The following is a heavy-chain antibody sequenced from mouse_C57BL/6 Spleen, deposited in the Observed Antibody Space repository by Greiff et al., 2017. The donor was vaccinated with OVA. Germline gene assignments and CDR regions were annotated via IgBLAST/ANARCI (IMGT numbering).Heavy chain of an antibody. CDR3: ARHPPSYYGSSCAMDY. CDR2: IWSDGST. CDR1: GFSLTSYG. V-gene: IGHV2-6-1*01. D-gene: IGHD1-1*01. J-gene: IGHJ4*01. Sequence: VQLQESGPGLVAPSQSLSITCTVSGFSLTSYGVHWVRQPPGKGLEWLVVIWSDGSTTYNSALKSRLSISKDNSKSQVFLKMNSLQTDDTAMYYCARHPPSYYGSSCAMDYWGQGTSVTVSS.